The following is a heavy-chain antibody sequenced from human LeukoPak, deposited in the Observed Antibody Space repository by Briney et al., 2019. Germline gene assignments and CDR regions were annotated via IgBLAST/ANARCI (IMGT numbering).Heavy chain of an antibody. Sequence: ASVKVSCKASGGTFSSYAISWVRQTPGQGLEWMGRIVPIFGIANYAQKFQGRVTITADKSTSTAYMELSSLRSEDTAVYYCARDGGTQHYWGQGTLVTVSS. D-gene: IGHD3-16*01. V-gene: IGHV1-69*04. CDR1: GGTFSSYA. CDR3: ARDGGTQHY. J-gene: IGHJ4*02. CDR2: IVPIFGIA.